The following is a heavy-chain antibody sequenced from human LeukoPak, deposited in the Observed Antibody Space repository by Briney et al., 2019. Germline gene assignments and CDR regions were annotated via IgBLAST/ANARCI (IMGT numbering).Heavy chain of an antibody. V-gene: IGHV3-30*19. D-gene: IGHD1-26*01. CDR1: GFTFSSYG. CDR2: ISYDGSNK. J-gene: IGHJ6*04. Sequence: GRSLRLSCAASGFTFSSYGMHWVRQAPGKGLEWVAVISYDGSNKYYADSVKGRFTISRDNSKNTLYLQMNSLRAEDTAVYYCAREYSGYDYGMDVWGKGTTVTVSS. CDR3: AREYSGYDYGMDV.